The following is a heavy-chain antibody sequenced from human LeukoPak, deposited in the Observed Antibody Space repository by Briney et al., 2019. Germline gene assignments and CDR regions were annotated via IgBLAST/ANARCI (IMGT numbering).Heavy chain of an antibody. CDR3: AREGHPTVTTVVDAFDI. D-gene: IGHD4-17*01. CDR1: GGSISSSSYY. V-gene: IGHV4-39*07. Sequence: PSETLSLTCTVSGGSISSSSYYWGWIRQPPGKGLEWIGSIYYSGSTYYNPSLKSRVTISVDTSQNQFSLRLSSVTAADTAVYYCAREGHPTVTTVVDAFDIWGQGTMVTVSS. J-gene: IGHJ3*02. CDR2: IYYSGST.